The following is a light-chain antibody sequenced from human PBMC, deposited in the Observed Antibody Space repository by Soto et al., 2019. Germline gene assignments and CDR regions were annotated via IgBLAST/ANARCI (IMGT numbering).Light chain of an antibody. V-gene: IGLV2-14*01. Sequence: QSALTQPASVSGSPGQSIAISCTGTNSDIGGYNYVSWYQQHPGKAPKLMIYEVSNRPSGVSDRFSGSKSGNTASLAISGLQSEDEADYYCAAWDDSLNAWVFGGGTKLTVL. CDR1: NSDIGGYNY. CDR3: AAWDDSLNAWV. CDR2: EVS. J-gene: IGLJ3*02.